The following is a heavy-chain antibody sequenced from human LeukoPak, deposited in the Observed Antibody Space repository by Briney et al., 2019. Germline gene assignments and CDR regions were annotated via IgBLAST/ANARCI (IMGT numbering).Heavy chain of an antibody. CDR1: GFTFSSYA. D-gene: IGHD3-3*01. Sequence: PGGSLRLSCAASGFTFSSYAMSWVRQAPGKGLEWVSAISGSGGSTYYADSVKGRFTISRDNSKNTLYLQMNSLRAEDTAVYYRAKDPYYDFWSGYYSGPSFDYWGQGTLVTVSS. V-gene: IGHV3-23*01. CDR2: ISGSGGST. CDR3: AKDPYYDFWSGYYSGPSFDY. J-gene: IGHJ4*02.